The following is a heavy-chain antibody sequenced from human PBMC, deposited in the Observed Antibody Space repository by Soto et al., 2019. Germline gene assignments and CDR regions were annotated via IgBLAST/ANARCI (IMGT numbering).Heavy chain of an antibody. V-gene: IGHV4-59*12. CDR2: IYYSGST. CDR1: GGSISSYY. Sequence: PSETLSLTCTVSGGSISSYYWSWIRQPPGKGLEWIGYIYYSGSTNYNPSLKSRVTISVDTSKNQFSLKLSSVTAADTAVYYCARGPPVLLWFGEWNFDYWGQGTLVTVSS. D-gene: IGHD3-10*01. CDR3: ARGPPVLLWFGEWNFDY. J-gene: IGHJ4*02.